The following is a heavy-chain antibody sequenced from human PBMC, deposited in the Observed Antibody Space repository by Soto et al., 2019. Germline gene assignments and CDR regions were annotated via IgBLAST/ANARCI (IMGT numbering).Heavy chain of an antibody. CDR2: INAGNGNT. J-gene: IGHJ5*02. CDR1: GYTFTSYA. CDR3: ARGSISIVVVPETLTPWFDP. V-gene: IGHV1-3*01. Sequence: ASVKVSCKASGYTFTSYAMHWVRQAPGQRLEWMGWINAGNGNTKYSQKSQGRVTITRDTSASTAYMELSSLRSEDTAVYYCARGSISIVVVPETLTPWFDPWGQGTLVTVSS. D-gene: IGHD2-2*01.